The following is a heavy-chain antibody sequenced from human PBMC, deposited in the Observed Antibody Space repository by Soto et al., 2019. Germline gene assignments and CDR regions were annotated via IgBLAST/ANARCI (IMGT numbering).Heavy chain of an antibody. Sequence: PSETLSLTCTVSGGSISSGGYYWSWIRQHPGKGLEWIGYIYYSGSTYYNPSLKSRVTISVDTSKNQFSLKLSSVTAADTAVYYCARQKDYYYYMDVWGKGTTVTVSS. CDR3: ARQKDYYYYMDV. CDR1: GGSISSGGYY. CDR2: IYYSGST. V-gene: IGHV4-31*03. J-gene: IGHJ6*03.